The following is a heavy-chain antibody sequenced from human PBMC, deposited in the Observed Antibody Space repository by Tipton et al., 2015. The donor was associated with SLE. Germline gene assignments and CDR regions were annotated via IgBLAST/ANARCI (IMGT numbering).Heavy chain of an antibody. D-gene: IGHD1-1*01. V-gene: IGHV4-59*04. CDR2: IYYKGA. Sequence: TLSLTCTVSGGSISSYYWSWIRQPPGKGLEWIGSIYYKGAYYNPSLKNRVTIFIDTCKNQFSLKMNPVTAADTAVYYCATHDGADYWGQGTLVTVSS. CDR3: ATHDGADY. J-gene: IGHJ4*02. CDR1: GGSISSYY.